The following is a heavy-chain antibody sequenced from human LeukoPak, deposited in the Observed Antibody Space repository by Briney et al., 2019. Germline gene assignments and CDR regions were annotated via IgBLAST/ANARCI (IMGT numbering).Heavy chain of an antibody. Sequence: SETLSITCTVSGGSFSSYYWSWIRQPPGKGLEWIGYIYYSGSTNYNPSLKSRVTISVDTSKNQFSLKLSSVTAADTAVYYCARTIVGLYYFDYWGQGTRVTVSS. V-gene: IGHV4-59*01. J-gene: IGHJ4*02. CDR3: ARTIVGLYYFDY. D-gene: IGHD1-26*01. CDR1: GGSFSSYY. CDR2: IYYSGST.